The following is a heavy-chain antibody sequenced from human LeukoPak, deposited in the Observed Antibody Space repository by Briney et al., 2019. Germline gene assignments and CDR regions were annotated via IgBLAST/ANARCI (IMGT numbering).Heavy chain of an antibody. J-gene: IGHJ5*02. CDR1: GFTFSNYW. CDR3: ARDGWIGDFWSGYSNWFDP. CDR2: LNGDGGTT. D-gene: IGHD3-3*01. V-gene: IGHV3-74*01. Sequence: GGSLRLSCTASGFTFSNYWMHWVRQAPGKGLVWVSRLNGDGGTTRYADSVKGRFTISRDNAKNTVYLQMNSLRAEDTAVYYCARDGWIGDFWSGYSNWFDPWGQGTLVTVSS.